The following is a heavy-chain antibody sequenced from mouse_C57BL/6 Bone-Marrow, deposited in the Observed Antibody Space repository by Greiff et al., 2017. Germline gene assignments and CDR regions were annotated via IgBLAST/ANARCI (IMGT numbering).Heavy chain of an antibody. D-gene: IGHD2-2*01. J-gene: IGHJ2*01. V-gene: IGHV3-6*01. CDR3: ARDYYGYDGYFDY. CDR1: GYSITSGYY. Sequence: EVKLQESGPGLVKPSQSLSLTCSVTGYSITSGYYWNWIRQFPGNKLEWMGYISYDGSNNYNPSLKNRISITRDTSKNQFFLKLNSVTTEDTATXYCARDYYGYDGYFDYWGQGTTLTVSS. CDR2: ISYDGSN.